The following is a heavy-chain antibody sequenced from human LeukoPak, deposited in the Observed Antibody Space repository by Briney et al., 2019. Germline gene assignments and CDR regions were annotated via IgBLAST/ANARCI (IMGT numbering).Heavy chain of an antibody. CDR1: GFTFSSYS. Sequence: GGSLRLSCAASGFTFSSYSMNWVRQAPGKGLEWVSSISSSSSYIYYADSVKGRFTISRDNAKSSLYLQMNSLRAEDTAVYYCARDRGDYGDYKGENWFDPWGQGTLVTVSS. CDR3: ARDRGDYGDYKGENWFDP. V-gene: IGHV3-21*01. CDR2: ISSSSSYI. D-gene: IGHD4-17*01. J-gene: IGHJ5*02.